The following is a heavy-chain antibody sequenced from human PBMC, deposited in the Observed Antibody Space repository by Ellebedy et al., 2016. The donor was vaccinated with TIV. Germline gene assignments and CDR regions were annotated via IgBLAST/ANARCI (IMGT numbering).Heavy chain of an antibody. CDR1: GGSISSSNYY. D-gene: IGHD1-7*01. CDR2: ISYSGLT. Sequence: SETLSLXCSVSGGSISSSNYYWGWIRQPPGKGLEWIGCISYSGLTYYSPSLKSRVTIALDTSKNQMSLTLTSVTAADTAVYYCAKYAAGNYGDSWGQGTLLTVSS. CDR3: AKYAAGNYGDS. J-gene: IGHJ5*01. V-gene: IGHV4-39*07.